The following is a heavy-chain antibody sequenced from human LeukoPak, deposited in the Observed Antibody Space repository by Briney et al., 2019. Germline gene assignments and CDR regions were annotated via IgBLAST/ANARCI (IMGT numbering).Heavy chain of an antibody. V-gene: IGHV7-4-1*02. CDR2: INTNTVNP. CDR1: GYTFTSYA. D-gene: IGHD3-10*01. CDR3: ATNPTYGSGSYGIL. J-gene: IGHJ4*02. Sequence: ASVKVSCKASGYTFTSYAMNWVRQAPGQGLEWMGWINTNTVNPTYAQGFTGRFVFSLDTSVSTAYLQISSLKAEDTAVYYCATNPTYGSGSYGILWGQGTLVTVSS.